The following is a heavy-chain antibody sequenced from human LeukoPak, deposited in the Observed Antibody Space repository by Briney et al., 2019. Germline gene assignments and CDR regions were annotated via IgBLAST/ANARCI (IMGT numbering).Heavy chain of an antibody. CDR3: ARAESTVQPLVG. CDR1: GGTFSSYA. J-gene: IGHJ4*02. V-gene: IGHV1-69*05. CDR2: IIPIFGTA. Sequence: SVKVSCKASGGTFSSYAISWVRQAPGQGLEGVGGIIPIFGTANYAQKCQGRVTITTDESTSTAYMELSSLRSEDTAVYYCARAESTVQPLVGWGQGTLVTVSS. D-gene: IGHD1-26*01.